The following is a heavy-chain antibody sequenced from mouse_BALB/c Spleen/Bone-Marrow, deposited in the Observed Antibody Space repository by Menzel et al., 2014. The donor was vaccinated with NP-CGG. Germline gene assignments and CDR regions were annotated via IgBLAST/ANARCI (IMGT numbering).Heavy chain of an antibody. J-gene: IGHJ2*02. D-gene: IGHD1-1*01. Sequence: VQLQQSGAELVKPGASVKVSCKASGYTFTNYWMQWVKQRPGQGLEWIGEIEPSDSYTNYNQDFEGKATLTVDKSSSPTYKQLSSMTSEDSAVYYCARGRTTVVSDYWGQGTSLTVSS. V-gene: IGHV1-69*02. CDR3: ARGRTTVVSDY. CDR2: IEPSDSYT. CDR1: GYTFTNYW.